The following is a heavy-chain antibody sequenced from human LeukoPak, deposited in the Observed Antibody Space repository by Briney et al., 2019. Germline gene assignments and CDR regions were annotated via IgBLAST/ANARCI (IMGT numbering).Heavy chain of an antibody. J-gene: IGHJ4*02. CDR3: ARDREYFDY. D-gene: IGHD1-14*01. CDR1: GGSFSGYY. V-gene: IGHV4-34*01. Sequence: AAETLSLTCAVYGGSFSGYYWSWIRQPPGKGLEWIGEINHSGSTNYNPPLKSRVTISVDTSKNQFSLKLSSVTAADTAVYYCARDREYFDYWGQGTLVTVSS. CDR2: INHSGST.